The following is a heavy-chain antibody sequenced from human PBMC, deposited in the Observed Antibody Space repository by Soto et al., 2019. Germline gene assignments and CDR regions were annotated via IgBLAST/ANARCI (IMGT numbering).Heavy chain of an antibody. D-gene: IGHD2-15*01. CDR3: ARVVTVVKSFHYWYFDL. CDR2: IIPIFGTT. CDR1: GGTFSSYA. Sequence: QVQLVQSGAEVKKPGSSVKVSCKASGGTFSSYAISWVRQAPGQGLEWMGGIIPIFGTTNYAQKFQGRVTIAADDSTSRAYMELNSLRSEDTAVYYCARVVTVVKSFHYWYFDLWGRGTLVTVSS. V-gene: IGHV1-69*12. J-gene: IGHJ2*01.